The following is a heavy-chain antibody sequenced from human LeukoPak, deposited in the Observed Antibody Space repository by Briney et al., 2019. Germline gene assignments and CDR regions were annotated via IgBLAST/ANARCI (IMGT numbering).Heavy chain of an antibody. D-gene: IGHD5-12*01. J-gene: IGHJ4*02. Sequence: ASVKVSCKASGYTFTGYYMHWVRQAPGQGLEWMGWINPNSGGTNYAQKFQGRVTMTRDTSISTAYMELRRLRSDDTAVYYCARALYSGYVSFDYWGQGTLVTVSS. CDR2: INPNSGGT. V-gene: IGHV1-2*02. CDR3: ARALYSGYVSFDY. CDR1: GYTFTGYY.